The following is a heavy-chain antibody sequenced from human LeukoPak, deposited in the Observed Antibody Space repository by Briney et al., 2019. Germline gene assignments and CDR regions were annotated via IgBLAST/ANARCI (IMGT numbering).Heavy chain of an antibody. D-gene: IGHD6-13*01. CDR2: TYYSGST. Sequence: SETLSLTCTVSGDSISSSSYYWGWIRQPPGKGLEWIGSTYYSGSTYYNPSLKSRVTISVDTSKNQFSLKLRSVTAADTAVYYCAGVTPLYSSSWYSNWFDPWGQGTLVTVSS. CDR1: GDSISSSSYY. J-gene: IGHJ5*02. V-gene: IGHV4-39*07. CDR3: AGVTPLYSSSWYSNWFDP.